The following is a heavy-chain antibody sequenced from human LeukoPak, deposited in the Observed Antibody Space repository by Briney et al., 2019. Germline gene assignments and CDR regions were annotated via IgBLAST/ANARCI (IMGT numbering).Heavy chain of an antibody. V-gene: IGHV3-33*01. Sequence: PGGSLRVSCVASGFTFNKYGVHWVRQAPGKGLEWVAVIWYDGRNEYYADSVKGRLAISRDNDKNTVNLQMNSLRAEDTAVYYCARDGSGLAVRGWFDFWGQGTLVTVSS. CDR2: IWYDGRNE. CDR1: GFTFNKYG. CDR3: ARDGSGLAVRGWFDF. J-gene: IGHJ5*01. D-gene: IGHD3-10*01.